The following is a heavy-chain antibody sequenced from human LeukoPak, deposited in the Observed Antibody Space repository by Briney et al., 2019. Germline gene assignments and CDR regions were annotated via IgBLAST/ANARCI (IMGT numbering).Heavy chain of an antibody. CDR3: VRAYYYHMDV. D-gene: IGHD3-22*01. CDR1: GYTFTGNY. J-gene: IGHJ6*02. V-gene: IGHV1-2*02. Sequence: EASVKVSCKASGYTFTGNYMHWVRQAPGQGLEWMGWVNPTSGGTKYEQNFQGRGTMTRDTSINTAYIELSRLRSDDTAVYYCVRAYYYHMDVWGQGTTVTVSS. CDR2: VNPTSGGT.